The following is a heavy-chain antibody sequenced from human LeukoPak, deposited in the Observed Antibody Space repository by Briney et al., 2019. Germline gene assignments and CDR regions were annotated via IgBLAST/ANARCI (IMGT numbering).Heavy chain of an antibody. CDR1: GFTFRGYA. CDR2: ISASGYGDGA. V-gene: IGHV3-23*01. D-gene: IGHD3-9*01. CDR3: ARDRLHYDSLTGYPAD. Sequence: GGSLRLSCVASGFTFRGYAMGWVRQAPGKGLEWVSSISASGYGDGAYYADSVKGRFTISRDNSKNTLYLQMNSLRAEDTAVYYCARDRLHYDSLTGYPADWGQGTLVTVSS. J-gene: IGHJ4*02.